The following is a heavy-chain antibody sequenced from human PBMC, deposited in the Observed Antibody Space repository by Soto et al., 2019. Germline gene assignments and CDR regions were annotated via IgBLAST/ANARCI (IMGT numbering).Heavy chain of an antibody. J-gene: IGHJ4*02. CDR2: VYHTART. V-gene: IGHV4-61*01. CDR3: ARDFAYFES. Sequence: PSETLSLTCTVSGGSLKSGSYSWSWIRQPPGKQLAWIGYVYHTARTSYNSYLKSRVSISMDTTQNQFSLNLDSVSAPHTAVPFCARDFAYFESLGQGTLVAVSS. D-gene: IGHD3-3*01. CDR1: GGSLKSGSYS.